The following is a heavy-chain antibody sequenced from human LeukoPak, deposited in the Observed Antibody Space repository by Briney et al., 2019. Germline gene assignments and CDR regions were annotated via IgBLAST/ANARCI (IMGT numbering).Heavy chain of an antibody. CDR2: IIPIFGTA. D-gene: IGHD4-17*01. CDR3: ARESPPSVTPPSPFDY. V-gene: IGHV1-69*06. CDR1: GGTFSSYA. Sequence: SVKVSCKASGGTFSSYAISWVRQAPGQGLEWMGGIIPIFGTANYAQKFQGRVTITADKPTSTAYMELSSLRSEDTAVYYCARESPPSVTPPSPFDYWGQGTLVTVSS. J-gene: IGHJ4*02.